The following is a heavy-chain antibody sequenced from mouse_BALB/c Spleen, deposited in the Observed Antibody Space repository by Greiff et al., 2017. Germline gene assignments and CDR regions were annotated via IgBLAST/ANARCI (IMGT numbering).Heavy chain of an antibody. V-gene: IGHV1-63*02. CDR3: ATFYGSSFYWYFDV. CDR1: GYTFTNYW. CDR2: IYPGGGYT. J-gene: IGHJ1*01. D-gene: IGHD1-1*01. Sequence: VMLVESGAELVRPGTSVKISCKASGYTFTNYWLGWVKQRPGHGLEWIGDIYPGGGYTNYNEKFKGKATLTADTSSSTAYMQLSSLTSEDSAVYFCATFYGSSFYWYFDVWGAGTTVTVSS.